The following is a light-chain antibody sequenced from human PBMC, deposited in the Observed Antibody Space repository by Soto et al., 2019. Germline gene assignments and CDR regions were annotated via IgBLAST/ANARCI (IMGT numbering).Light chain of an antibody. CDR2: GAS. V-gene: IGKV3-20*01. Sequence: EIVLTQSPGTLSLSPGERTTLSCRASQSVISNFLAWYQQRPGQAPRLLIYGASTRATGIPDRFSGSGSGTDFTLTISRLEPEDFAVYYCQQYGSPPWTFGQGTRVEF. J-gene: IGKJ1*01. CDR1: QSVISNF. CDR3: QQYGSPPWT.